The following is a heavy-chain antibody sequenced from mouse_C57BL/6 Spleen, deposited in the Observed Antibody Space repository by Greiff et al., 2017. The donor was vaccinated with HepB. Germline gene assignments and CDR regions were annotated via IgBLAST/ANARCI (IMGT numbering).Heavy chain of an antibody. CDR2: INPSSGYT. J-gene: IGHJ2*01. D-gene: IGHD1-1*01. Sequence: QVQLQQSGAELARPGASVKMSCKASGYTFTSYTMHWVKQRPGQGLEWIGYINPSSGYTKYNQKFKDKATLTADKSSSTAYMQLSSLTSEDSAVYYCARWDYYGSSYRYWGQGTTLTVSS. CDR3: ARWDYYGSSYRY. CDR1: GYTFTSYT. V-gene: IGHV1-4*01.